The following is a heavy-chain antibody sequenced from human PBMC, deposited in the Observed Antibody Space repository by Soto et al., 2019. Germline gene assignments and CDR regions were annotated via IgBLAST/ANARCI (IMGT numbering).Heavy chain of an antibody. V-gene: IGHV3-48*02. D-gene: IGHD6-13*01. CDR3: ARDRRTSSPRSLRCFDY. Sequence: EVRLVESGGGLVQPWGSLRLSCEASGFTFSDFWMSWVRQAPGKGLEWVSYISSSSSTIYYADSVKGRFTISRDNAKNSLYLQMNSLRDEDTAVYYCARDRRTSSPRSLRCFDYWGQGTLVTVSS. CDR2: ISSSSSTI. CDR1: GFTFSDFW. J-gene: IGHJ4*02.